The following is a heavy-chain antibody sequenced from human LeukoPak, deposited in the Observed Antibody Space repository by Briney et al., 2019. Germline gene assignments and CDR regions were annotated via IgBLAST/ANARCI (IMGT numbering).Heavy chain of an antibody. J-gene: IGHJ4*02. Sequence: SETLSLTCTVSGYSISSGYYWGWIRQPPGKGLEWIGEINPSGSTNYSPSLKSRVTISVDTSKNQFSLKLSSVTAADTAVYYCARGKVGSYYYVYWGQGTLVTVSS. V-gene: IGHV4-38-2*02. CDR1: GYSISSGYY. CDR2: INPSGST. D-gene: IGHD1-26*01. CDR3: ARGKVGSYYYVY.